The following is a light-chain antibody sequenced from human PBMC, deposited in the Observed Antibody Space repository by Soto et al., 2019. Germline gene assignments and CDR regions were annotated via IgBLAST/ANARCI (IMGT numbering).Light chain of an antibody. Sequence: EIVLTQSPGTLSLSPGEIATLSCSASQSVSSSYLAWYQQKPGQAPRLLIYDASSRATGIPDRFSGSQSGTDFTLTISRLEPEDFAVYYCQQYGSSPAYTFGGGTKLEIK. V-gene: IGKV3-20*01. CDR3: QQYGSSPAYT. CDR1: QSVSSSY. CDR2: DAS. J-gene: IGKJ2*01.